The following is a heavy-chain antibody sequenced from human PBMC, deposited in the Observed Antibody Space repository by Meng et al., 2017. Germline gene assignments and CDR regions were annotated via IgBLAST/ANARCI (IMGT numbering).Heavy chain of an antibody. D-gene: IGHD6-13*01. CDR2: IDPNNDHT. J-gene: IGHJ4*02. CDR3: ARDEDISAAGKLFGDY. CDR1: GYTSAAYW. Sequence: QWQLVQTGPWVKKPGASVKLSCKPSGYTSAAYWIHWLRQAPGQGLEWMGRIDPNNDHTQYAQNFQGRVTMTSDTSISTVYMELNGLRSDDTAVYYCARDEDISAAGKLFGDYWGQGTLVTVSS. V-gene: IGHV1-2*06.